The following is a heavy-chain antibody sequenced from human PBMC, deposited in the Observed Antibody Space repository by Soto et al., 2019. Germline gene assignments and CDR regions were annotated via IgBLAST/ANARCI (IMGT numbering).Heavy chain of an antibody. D-gene: IGHD2-15*01. CDR3: TRSYCSGGSCYLYGMDV. Sequence: PGGSLRLSCAASGFTFSGSAMHWVRQASGKGLEWVGRIRSKANSYATAYAASVKGRFTISRDDSKNTAYLQMNSLKTEDTAVYYCTRSYCSGGSCYLYGMDVWGQGTTVTVSS. CDR2: IRSKANSYAT. J-gene: IGHJ6*02. V-gene: IGHV3-73*01. CDR1: GFTFSGSA.